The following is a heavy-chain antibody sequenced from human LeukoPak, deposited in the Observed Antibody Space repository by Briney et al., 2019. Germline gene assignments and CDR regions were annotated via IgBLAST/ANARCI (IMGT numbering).Heavy chain of an antibody. CDR3: ANSRYDSSGYYGIIGY. Sequence: GGSLRLSCAASGFTFSTFAMHWVRQAPGKGLEWVALIRSHGSDKYYADSVKGRFTISRDNSKNTLYLQMSSLSTEDTAVYYCANSRYDSSGYYGIIGYWGQGTLVTVSS. CDR2: IRSHGSDK. J-gene: IGHJ4*02. D-gene: IGHD3-22*01. CDR1: GFTFSTFA. V-gene: IGHV3-30*02.